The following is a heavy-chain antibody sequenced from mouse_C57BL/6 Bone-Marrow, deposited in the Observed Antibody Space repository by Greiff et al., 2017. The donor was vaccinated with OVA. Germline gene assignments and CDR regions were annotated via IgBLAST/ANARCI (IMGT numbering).Heavy chain of an antibody. CDR1: GYTFTGYW. CDR2: ILPGSGST. D-gene: IGHD1-1*01. J-gene: IGHJ1*03. CDR3: AREADHYYGSSYWYFDV. Sequence: QLQQSGAELMKPGASVKLSCKATGYTFTGYWIEWVKQRPGHGLEWIGEILPGSGSTNYNEKFKGKATFTADTSSNTAYMQLSSLTTEDSAIYYCAREADHYYGSSYWYFDVWGTGTTVTVSS. V-gene: IGHV1-9*01.